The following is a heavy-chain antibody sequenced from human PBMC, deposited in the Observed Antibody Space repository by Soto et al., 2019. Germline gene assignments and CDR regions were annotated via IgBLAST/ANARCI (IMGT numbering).Heavy chain of an antibody. V-gene: IGHV3-48*01. CDR2: ISSSSSTI. J-gene: IGHJ4*02. CDR1: GFTFSSYS. D-gene: IGHD3-22*01. Sequence: PGGSLRLSCAASGFTFSSYSMNWVRQAPGKGLEWVSYISSSSSTIYYADSVKGRFTISRDNAKNSLYLQMNSLRAEDTAVYYCARDSPNYYDQNRDDYWGQGTLVTVSS. CDR3: ARDSPNYYDQNRDDY.